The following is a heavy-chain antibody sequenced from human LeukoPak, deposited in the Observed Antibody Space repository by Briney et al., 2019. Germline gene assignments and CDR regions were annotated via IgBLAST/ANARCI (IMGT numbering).Heavy chain of an antibody. CDR3: ARPGYNHDAFGV. CDR1: GFTFSDYY. J-gene: IGHJ3*01. V-gene: IGHV3-11*03. Sequence: KTGGSLRLSCAASGFTFSDYYMSWIRQAPGKGLEWVSSIRSSSGNTRYADSVKGRFTISRDNASNSLYLQMNSLRAEDTAIYYCARPGYNHDAFGVWGQGTMLTVSS. CDR2: IRSSSGNT. D-gene: IGHD1-14*01.